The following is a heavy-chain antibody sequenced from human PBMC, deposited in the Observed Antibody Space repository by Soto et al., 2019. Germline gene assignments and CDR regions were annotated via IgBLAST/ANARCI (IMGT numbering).Heavy chain of an antibody. J-gene: IGHJ5*02. Sequence: SETLSLTCTVSGAAISGFYGSWIRKSAGKGLEWIGRIYATGTTDYNPSLKSRVMMSVDTSKKQFSLKLRSVTAADTAVYYCVRDGTKTLRDWFDPWGQGISVTVSS. CDR3: VRDGTKTLRDWFDP. D-gene: IGHD1-1*01. CDR1: GAAISGFY. CDR2: IYATGTT. V-gene: IGHV4-4*07.